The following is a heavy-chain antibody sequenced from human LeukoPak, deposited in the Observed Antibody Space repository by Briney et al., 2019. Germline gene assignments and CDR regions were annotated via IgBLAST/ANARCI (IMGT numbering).Heavy chain of an antibody. J-gene: IGHJ3*02. CDR1: GGSFSGYY. CDR3: ARRGYGSGSSI. Sequence: SETLSLTCAVYGGSFSGYYWSWIRQPPGKGLEWIGEINHSGSTNYNPSLKSRVTISVDTSKNQFSLKLSSVTAADTAVYYCARRGYGSGSSIWGQGTMVTVSS. CDR2: INHSGST. V-gene: IGHV4-34*01. D-gene: IGHD3-10*01.